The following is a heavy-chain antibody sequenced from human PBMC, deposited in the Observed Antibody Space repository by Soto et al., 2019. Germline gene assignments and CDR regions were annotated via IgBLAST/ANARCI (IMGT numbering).Heavy chain of an antibody. Sequence: ASVKVSCKAIGYSFTSHYMHWVRQAPGQGLEWMGTIYPGGVNIGYAQKFKGRVTMTKDTSTSTVYMELNSLTSEDTAVYYCARQAAAGHTTYYYYGMDVWGQGTTVTVSS. CDR1: GYSFTSHY. D-gene: IGHD6-13*01. CDR2: IYPGGVNI. V-gene: IGHV1-46*01. CDR3: ARQAAAGHTTYYYYGMDV. J-gene: IGHJ6*02.